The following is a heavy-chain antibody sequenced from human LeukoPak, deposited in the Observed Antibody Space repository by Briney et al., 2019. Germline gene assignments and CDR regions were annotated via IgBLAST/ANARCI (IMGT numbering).Heavy chain of an antibody. Sequence: GASVKVSCKASGYTFTGYGISWVRQAPGQGLEWMGWISPYNGNTNYAPKLQGRVTMTTDTATSTAYMELTSLTSDDTAVYYCARDRQCGYWGQGTLVTVSS. CDR1: GYTFTGYG. J-gene: IGHJ4*02. D-gene: IGHD2-21*01. CDR3: ARDRQCGY. CDR2: ISPYNGNT. V-gene: IGHV1-18*01.